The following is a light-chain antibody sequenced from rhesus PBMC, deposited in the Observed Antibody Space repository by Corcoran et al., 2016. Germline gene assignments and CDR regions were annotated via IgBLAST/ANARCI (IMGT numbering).Light chain of an antibody. CDR1: TDDIGDYNA. V-gene: IGLV2S9*01. CDR3: CSYRTGSTFV. Sequence: QSALTQPPSVSKYLGQSVVISCTGTTDDIGDYNAVSWYLQHSGTAPRLLIYDVSERPSGVSDRFSGSKSGRTASLTISGLQAEDEAVYYCCSYRTGSTFVFGTGTRLTV. CDR2: DVS. J-gene: IGLJ1*01.